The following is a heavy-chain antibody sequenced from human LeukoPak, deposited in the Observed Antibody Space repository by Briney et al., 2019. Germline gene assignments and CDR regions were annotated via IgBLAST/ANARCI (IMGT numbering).Heavy chain of an antibody. V-gene: IGHV3-7*01. J-gene: IGHJ4*02. D-gene: IGHD6-6*01. CDR3: AREGVRAARDY. CDR2: IKQDETEK. Sequence: GGSLTLSCAASGFRFSSNAMSWVRQAPGKGLEWVANIKQDETEKNYVDSVKGRFTISRDNAKNSLYLQMNSLRAEDTAVYYCAREGVRAARDYWGQGTLVTVSS. CDR1: GFRFSSNA.